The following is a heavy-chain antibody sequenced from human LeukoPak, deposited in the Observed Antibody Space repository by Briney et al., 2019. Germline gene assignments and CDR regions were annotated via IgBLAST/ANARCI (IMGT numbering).Heavy chain of an antibody. V-gene: IGHV4-59*12. J-gene: IGHJ4*02. CDR1: GGSISSYY. CDR2: IYYSGST. CDR3: ARGRFVLSYEFWSGYFGMAFDY. Sequence: SETLSLTCTVSGGSISSYYWSWIRQPPGKGLEWIGYIYYSGSTNYNPSLKSRVTISVDTSKNQFSLKLSSVTAADTAVYYCARGRFVLSYEFWSGYFGMAFDYWGQGTLVTVSS. D-gene: IGHD3-3*01.